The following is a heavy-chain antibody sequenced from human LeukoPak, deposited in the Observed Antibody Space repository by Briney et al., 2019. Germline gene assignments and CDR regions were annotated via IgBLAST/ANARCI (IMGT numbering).Heavy chain of an antibody. CDR1: GGSISSYY. Sequence: SETLSLTCTVSGGSISSYYWSWIRQPPGKGLEWIGYIYYSGSTNYNPSLKSRVTISVDTSKNQFSLKLSSVTAADTAVYYCARVPVHCSGGSCSDYYYYYMDVWGKGTTVTVSS. V-gene: IGHV4-59*01. D-gene: IGHD2-15*01. J-gene: IGHJ6*03. CDR2: IYYSGST. CDR3: ARVPVHCSGGSCSDYYYYYMDV.